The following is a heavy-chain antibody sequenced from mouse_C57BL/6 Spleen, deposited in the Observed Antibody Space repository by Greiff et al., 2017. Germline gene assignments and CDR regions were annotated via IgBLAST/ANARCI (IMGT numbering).Heavy chain of an antibody. D-gene: IGHD4-1*01. CDR1: GYTFTSYG. CDR2: IYPRSGNT. V-gene: IGHV1-81*01. J-gene: IGHJ3*01. Sequence: QVQLQQSGAELARPGASVKLSCKASGYTFTSYGISWVKQRTGQGLEWIGEIYPRSGNTYYNEKFKGKATLTADKSSSTAYMELRSLTSEDSAVYFCATPGTGFAYWGQGTLVTVSA. CDR3: ATPGTGFAY.